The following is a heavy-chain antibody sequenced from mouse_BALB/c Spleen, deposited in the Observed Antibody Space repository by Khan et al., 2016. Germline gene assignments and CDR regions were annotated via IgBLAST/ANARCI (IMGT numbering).Heavy chain of an antibody. CDR3: DANYYSSYVYFDY. CDR1: VFNIKDYY. V-gene: IGHV14-4*02. D-gene: IGHD2-5*01. CDR2: IDPENGDT. J-gene: IGHJ2*01. Sequence: VQLMQSGAELVRSGASVKLSCTASVFNIKDYYMHWVKQRPEQGLEWIGWIDPENGDTEYAPKFQGKATMTADTSSNAAYLQFSRLTSEDPAVEYCDANYYSSYVYFDYWGQGTTLTVSS.